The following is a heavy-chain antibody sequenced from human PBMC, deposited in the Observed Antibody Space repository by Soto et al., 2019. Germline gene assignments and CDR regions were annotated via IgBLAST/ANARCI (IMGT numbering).Heavy chain of an antibody. J-gene: IGHJ6*02. Sequence: SETLSLTCAVSGGSISSGGYSWSWIRQPPGKGLEWIGYIYHSGSTYYNPSLKSRVTISVDRSKNQFSLKLSSVTAADTAVYYCARLVVTATNHYYYGMDAWGQGTTVTVSS. D-gene: IGHD2-21*02. CDR2: IYHSGST. CDR3: ARLVVTATNHYYYGMDA. CDR1: GGSISSGGYS. V-gene: IGHV4-30-2*01.